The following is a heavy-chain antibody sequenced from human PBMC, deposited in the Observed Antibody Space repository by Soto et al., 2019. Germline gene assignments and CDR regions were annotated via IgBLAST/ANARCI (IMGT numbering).Heavy chain of an antibody. CDR3: ARAGDIVVVPAADYFDY. D-gene: IGHD2-2*01. Sequence: SETLSLTCTVSGGSISSYYWSWIRQPPGKGLEWIGYIYYSGSTNYNPSLKSRVTISVDTSKNQFSLKLSSVTAADTAVYYCARAGDIVVVPAADYFDYWGQGTLVTVSS. V-gene: IGHV4-59*08. J-gene: IGHJ4*02. CDR2: IYYSGST. CDR1: GGSISSYY.